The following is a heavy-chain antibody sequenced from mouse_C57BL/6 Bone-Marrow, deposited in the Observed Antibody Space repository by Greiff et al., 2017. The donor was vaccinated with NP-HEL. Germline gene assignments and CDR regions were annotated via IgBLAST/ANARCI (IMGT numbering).Heavy chain of an antibody. Sequence: ESGPGLVKPSQSLSLTCSVTGYSITSGYYWNWIRQFPGNKLEWMGYISNDGSNNYNPSLNNRISITRDTSQNQFFLKLNSVTTEDTATYYCARAGYGHSFYYAMDYWGQGTSVTVSS. V-gene: IGHV3-6*01. CDR2: ISNDGSN. CDR3: ARAGYGHSFYYAMDY. CDR1: GYSITSGYY. D-gene: IGHD2-1*01. J-gene: IGHJ4*01.